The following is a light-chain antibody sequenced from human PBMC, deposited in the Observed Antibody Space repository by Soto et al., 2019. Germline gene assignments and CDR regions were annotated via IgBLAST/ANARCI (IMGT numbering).Light chain of an antibody. V-gene: IGKV3-20*01. J-gene: IGKJ1*01. CDR2: GAS. CDR1: QSVSSSY. Sequence: EIVLTQSPCTLSLSPGERATLSCRASQSVSSSYLAWYQQKPGQAPRLLIYGASSRATGIPDRFSGSGSGTDFTLTISRLEPEDFAVYYCQQYGSSTGTFGQGTKVEIQ. CDR3: QQYGSSTGT.